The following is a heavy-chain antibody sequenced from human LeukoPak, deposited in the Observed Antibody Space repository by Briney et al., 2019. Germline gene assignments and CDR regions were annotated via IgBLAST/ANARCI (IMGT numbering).Heavy chain of an antibody. Sequence: GGSLRLSCAASGFTFSSYAMSWVRQAPGKGLEWDSAISGSGGSTYYADSVKGRFTISRDNSKNTLYLQMNSLRAEDTAVYYCAKRLMGYGSGSYGYAFDIWGQGTMVTVFS. J-gene: IGHJ3*02. D-gene: IGHD3-10*01. CDR2: ISGSGGST. CDR1: GFTFSSYA. V-gene: IGHV3-23*01. CDR3: AKRLMGYGSGSYGYAFDI.